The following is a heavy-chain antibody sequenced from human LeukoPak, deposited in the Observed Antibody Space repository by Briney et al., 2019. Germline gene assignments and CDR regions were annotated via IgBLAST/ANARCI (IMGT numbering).Heavy chain of an antibody. Sequence: ASVKVSCKASGYTFTSYGISWVRQAPGQGLEWMGIINPSGGSTSYAQKFQGRVTITADKSTTTAYMELSSLRSVDTAMYYCARGRYYDFWSGSHYFDYWGQGTLVTVSS. J-gene: IGHJ4*02. CDR2: INPSGGST. CDR3: ARGRYYDFWSGSHYFDY. V-gene: IGHV1-46*01. CDR1: GYTFTSYG. D-gene: IGHD3-3*01.